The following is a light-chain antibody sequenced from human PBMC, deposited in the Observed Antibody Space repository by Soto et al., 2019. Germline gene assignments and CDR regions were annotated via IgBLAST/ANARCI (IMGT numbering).Light chain of an antibody. V-gene: IGKV3D-7*01. CDR1: QSVSSSY. Sequence: PGERVTLSCRASQSVSSSYSTWYQQKPGQAPRLLIYGASTRATSIPARFSGSGSGTDFTLTISSLQPEDFAVYYCQQDYNLPLTFGGGTKVDIK. CDR2: GAS. CDR3: QQDYNLPLT. J-gene: IGKJ4*01.